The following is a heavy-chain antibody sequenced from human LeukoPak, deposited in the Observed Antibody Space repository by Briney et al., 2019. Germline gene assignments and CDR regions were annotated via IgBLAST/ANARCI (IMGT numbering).Heavy chain of an antibody. CDR3: ARDHHDYGDYGAFDI. Sequence: PGGSLRLSCAASGFTFSSYAMHWVRQAPGKGLEWVAVISYDGSNKYYADSVKGRFTISRDNSKNTLYLQMNSLRAEDMAVYYCARDHHDYGDYGAFDIWGQGTMVTVSS. D-gene: IGHD4-17*01. J-gene: IGHJ3*02. CDR2: ISYDGSNK. CDR1: GFTFSSYA. V-gene: IGHV3-30*01.